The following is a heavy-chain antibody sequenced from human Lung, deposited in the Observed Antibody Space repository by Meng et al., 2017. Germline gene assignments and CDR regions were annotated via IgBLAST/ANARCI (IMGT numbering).Heavy chain of an antibody. CDR2: INAGNGNT. V-gene: IGHV1-3*01. J-gene: IGHJ4*02. CDR1: GYTFPDYW. Sequence: QVQLVQSGAEVKKPGASVKVSCKASGYTFPDYWLHWVRRAPGQGLEWMGRINAGNGNTKYSQKFQGRVTITRDTSASTAYMELSSLRSEDTAVYYCARGDYCGGDCYWFDYWGQGTLVTVSS. D-gene: IGHD2-21*02. CDR3: ARGDYCGGDCYWFDY.